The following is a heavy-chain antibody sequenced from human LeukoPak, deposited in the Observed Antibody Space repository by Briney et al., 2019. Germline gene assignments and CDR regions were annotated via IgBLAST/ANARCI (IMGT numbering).Heavy chain of an antibody. Sequence: SVKVSCKASGGTFSSYAISWVRQAPGQGLEWMGGIIPIFGTANYAQKFQGRVTITTDESTSTAYMERSSLRSEDTAVYYCARGRGTRVSGYYYYYYMDVWGKGTTVTVSS. CDR1: GGTFSSYA. J-gene: IGHJ6*03. CDR3: ARGRGTRVSGYYYYYYMDV. V-gene: IGHV1-69*05. CDR2: IIPIFGTA. D-gene: IGHD6-25*01.